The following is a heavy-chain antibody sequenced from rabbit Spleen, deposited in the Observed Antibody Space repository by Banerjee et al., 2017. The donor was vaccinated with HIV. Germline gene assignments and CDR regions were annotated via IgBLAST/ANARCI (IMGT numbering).Heavy chain of an antibody. J-gene: IGHJ4*01. CDR1: GFTISGNYY. V-gene: IGHV1S40*01. CDR2: IDPVFGIT. D-gene: IGHD8-1*01. Sequence: QSLEESGGDLVKPGASLTLTCTVSGFTISGNYYMNWVRQAPGKGLEWIGYIDPVFGITYYANWVNGRFSISRENAQNTVFLQMTSLTAADTATYFCARDGAGGSYFALWGPGTLVTVS. CDR3: ARDGAGGSYFAL.